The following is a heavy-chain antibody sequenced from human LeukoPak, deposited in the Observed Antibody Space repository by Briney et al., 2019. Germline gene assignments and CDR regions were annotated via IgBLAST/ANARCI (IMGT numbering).Heavy chain of an antibody. V-gene: IGHV3-33*01. J-gene: IGHJ6*02. CDR1: GFTFSIYG. Sequence: GGSVRLSCAASGFTFSIYGMHWVRQAPGKGLEWVAVIWNDGSEKYYTDSVKGRFTISRDDFKNTLYLQMNSLGAEDTAVYYCARMNGNGPADYYYDMDVWGQGTTVTVSS. CDR3: ARMNGNGPADYYYDMDV. CDR2: IWNDGSEK. D-gene: IGHD2-8*01.